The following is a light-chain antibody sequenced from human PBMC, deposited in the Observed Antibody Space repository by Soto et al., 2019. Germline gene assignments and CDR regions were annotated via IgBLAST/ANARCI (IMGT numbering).Light chain of an antibody. CDR1: SSDVGGYDY. CDR3: SSEAASHTLV. V-gene: IGLV2-11*01. CDR2: DVY. Sequence: QSALTQPRSVSGSPGQSLTISCTGSSSDVGGYDYVSWYQHHPGKAPKLIIYDVYKRPSGVPGRFSGSKSGNTASLTISGLQAEDEADYTCSSEAASHTLVFGEGTKLTVL. J-gene: IGLJ3*02.